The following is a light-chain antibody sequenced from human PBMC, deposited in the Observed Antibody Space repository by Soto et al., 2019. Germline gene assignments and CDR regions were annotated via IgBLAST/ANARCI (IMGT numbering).Light chain of an antibody. CDR2: EVT. Sequence: QSALTQPASVSGSPGQSITISCTGISSDVGQDKSVSWYQQGPGKAPKLLIFEVTNRPSGVSNRFSGSRSGNTASLTISGLQPDDEGDYFCVSYTDTDTLFFGTGTRSPS. CDR3: VSYTDTDTLF. V-gene: IGLV2-14*01. CDR1: SSDVGQDKS. J-gene: IGLJ1*01.